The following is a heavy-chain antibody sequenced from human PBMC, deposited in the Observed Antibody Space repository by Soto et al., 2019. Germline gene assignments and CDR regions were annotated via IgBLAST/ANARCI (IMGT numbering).Heavy chain of an antibody. Sequence: SETLSLTCTVSGGSISSSGYYWSWIRQHPGKGLEWIGYIYYSGSTYYNPSLKSRVTISVDTSKNQFSLKLSSVTAADTAVYYCAREFVVVTATTFDYWGQGTLVTVSS. CDR2: IYYSGST. V-gene: IGHV4-31*03. CDR1: GGSISSSGYY. J-gene: IGHJ4*02. D-gene: IGHD2-21*02. CDR3: AREFVVVTATTFDY.